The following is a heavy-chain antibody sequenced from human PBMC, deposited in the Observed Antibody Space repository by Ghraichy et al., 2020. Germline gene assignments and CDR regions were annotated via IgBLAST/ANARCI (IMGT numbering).Heavy chain of an antibody. D-gene: IGHD5-12*01. CDR3: ARGGHYAMDV. Sequence: GGSLRLTCADSGLTFGSFSMNWVRQAPGQGLEWISYISSGSYTIYYADSVKGRFTISRDNVKKTLYLQMNSLTDEDTAVYYCARGGHYAMDVWGQGTTVTVSS. CDR1: GLTFGSFS. CDR2: ISSGSYTI. J-gene: IGHJ6*02. V-gene: IGHV3-48*02.